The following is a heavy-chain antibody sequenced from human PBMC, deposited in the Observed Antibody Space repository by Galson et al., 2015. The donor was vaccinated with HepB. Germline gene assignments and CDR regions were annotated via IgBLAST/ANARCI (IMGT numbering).Heavy chain of an antibody. CDR2: MPYDGSYQ. D-gene: IGHD1-1*01. CDR3: ATLPTRTTSIDY. Sequence: SLRLSCAASGITFSSYGMNWVRQAPGKGLEWVAFMPYDGSYQYYEDFVKGRFTISRDNSKNTLYLQMNSLRPEDTAVYYCATLPTRTTSIDYWGQGVLVTVSS. V-gene: IGHV3-30*02. J-gene: IGHJ4*02. CDR1: GITFSSYG.